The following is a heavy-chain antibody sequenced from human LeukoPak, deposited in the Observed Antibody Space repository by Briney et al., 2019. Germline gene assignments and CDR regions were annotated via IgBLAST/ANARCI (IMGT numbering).Heavy chain of an antibody. J-gene: IGHJ4*02. CDR2: ISGSGGST. V-gene: IGHV3-23*01. Sequence: GGSLRLSCAASGFTFSSYAMSWVRQAPGKGLERVSAISGSGGSTYYADSVKGRFTISRDNSKNTLYLQMNSLRAEDTAVYYCAKGRNTMVRGVIKGFDYWGQGTLVTVSS. CDR1: GFTFSSYA. CDR3: AKGRNTMVRGVIKGFDY. D-gene: IGHD3-10*01.